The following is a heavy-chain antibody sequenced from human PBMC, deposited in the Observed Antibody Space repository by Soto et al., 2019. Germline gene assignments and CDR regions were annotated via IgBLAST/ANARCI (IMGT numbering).Heavy chain of an antibody. CDR2: ISAYNGNT. J-gene: IGHJ4*02. D-gene: IGHD1-26*01. Sequence: ASVKVSCKASGYTFTSYCISWVRQAPGQRLEWMGWISAYNGNTNYAQKLQGRVTMTTDTSTSTAYMELRSLRSDDKAVYYCARDLQVFVGGSYQIRDYWGQGTLVTVSS. CDR3: ARDLQVFVGGSYQIRDY. CDR1: GYTFTSYC. V-gene: IGHV1-18*01.